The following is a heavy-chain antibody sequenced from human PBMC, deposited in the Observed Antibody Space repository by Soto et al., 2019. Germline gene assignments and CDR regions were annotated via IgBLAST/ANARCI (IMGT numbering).Heavy chain of an antibody. D-gene: IGHD3-10*01. CDR2: IKEDGSER. CDR3: ARATGADKEDS. CDR1: GFTFSSYW. V-gene: IGHV3-7*04. J-gene: IGHJ4*02. Sequence: EVQLVESGGGLVQPGGSLRLSCAASGFTFSSYWMSWVRQAPGKGLEWVANIKEDGSERYYVDSVKGRFTISRDNAKNSLYLQMNSLRAEDTAVYSCARATGADKEDSWGQGTLVTVSS.